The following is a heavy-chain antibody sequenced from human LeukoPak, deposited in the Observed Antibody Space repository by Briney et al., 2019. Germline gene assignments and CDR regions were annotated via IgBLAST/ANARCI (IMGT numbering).Heavy chain of an antibody. CDR3: ARSKTGIVDY. V-gene: IGHV4-39*01. CDR2: IFYSGIT. CDR1: GGSISGSDYY. J-gene: IGHJ4*02. Sequence: PSETLSLTCAVSGGSISGSDYYWGWIRQPPGKGLEWIGSIFYSGITYYNPPLKSRVTTSVDTSRNQFSLKLTSVTAADTAVYYCARSKTGIVDYWGQGTLVTVSS. D-gene: IGHD2-21*01.